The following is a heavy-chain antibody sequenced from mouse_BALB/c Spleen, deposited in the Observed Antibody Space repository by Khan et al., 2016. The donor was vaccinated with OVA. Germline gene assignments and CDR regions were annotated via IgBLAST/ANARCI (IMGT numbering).Heavy chain of an antibody. CDR2: INPNNGYT. D-gene: IGHD2-14*01. CDR3: VRDGAYYRNDGWFAY. Sequence: QVRLLQSGAELARPGASVKMSCKASGYTFTSYTIHWIKLRPGQGLEWIGYINPNNGYTNYNQKFKDKATLTADKSSTTVYMQLSSLTSDDSAVYNWVRDGAYYRNDGWFAYWGQGTLVTVSA. CDR1: GYTFTSYT. V-gene: IGHV1-4*01. J-gene: IGHJ3*01.